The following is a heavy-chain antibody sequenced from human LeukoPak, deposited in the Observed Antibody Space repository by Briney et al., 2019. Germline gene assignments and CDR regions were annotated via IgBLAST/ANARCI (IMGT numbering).Heavy chain of an antibody. J-gene: IGHJ3*02. CDR1: GFTVSSNY. D-gene: IGHD3-10*01. CDR2: IYSDGST. CDR3: ARVTFNYFGSGDAFDI. V-gene: IGHV3-66*01. Sequence: PGESLRLSCAASGFTVSSNYMSWVRQAPGKGLEWVSIIYSDGSTYYADSVKGRFTISRDNSKNTLYLQMNSLRAEDTAVYYCARVTFNYFGSGDAFDIWGQGTMVTVSS.